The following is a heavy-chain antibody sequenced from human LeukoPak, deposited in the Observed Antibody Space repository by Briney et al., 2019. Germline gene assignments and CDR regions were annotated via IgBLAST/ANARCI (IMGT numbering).Heavy chain of an antibody. CDR2: INHSGST. D-gene: IGHD3-22*01. V-gene: IGHV4-34*01. CDR1: GGSFSGYY. Sequence: PSETLSLTCAVYGGSFSGYYWSWIRQPPGKGLEWIGEINHSGSTNYNPSLKSRVTISVDTSKNQFSLKLSSVTAADTAVYYCARVDYDSSGYSDYWGQGTLVTVSS. CDR3: ARVDYDSSGYSDY. J-gene: IGHJ4*02.